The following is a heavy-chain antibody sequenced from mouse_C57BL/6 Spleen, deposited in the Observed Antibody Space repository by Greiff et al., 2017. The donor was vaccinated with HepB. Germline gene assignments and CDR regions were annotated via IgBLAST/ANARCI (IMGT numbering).Heavy chain of an antibody. V-gene: IGHV5-17*01. CDR1: GFTFSDYG. Sequence: EVQGVESGGGLVMPGGSLKLSCAASGFTFSDYGMHWVRQAPEKGLEWVAYISSGSSTIYYADTVKGRFTISRDNAKDTLFLHMTSLRSEDTAMYYCAREGLRFPMGGWGQGASVTVSS. J-gene: IGHJ4*01. CDR3: AREGLRFPMGG. D-gene: IGHD2-4*01. CDR2: ISSGSSTI.